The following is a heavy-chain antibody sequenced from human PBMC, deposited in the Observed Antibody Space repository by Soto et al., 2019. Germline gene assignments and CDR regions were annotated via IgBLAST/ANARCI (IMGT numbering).Heavy chain of an antibody. D-gene: IGHD4-17*01. CDR2: ISXYNGNX. J-gene: IGHJ4*02. V-gene: IGHV1-18*03. CDR3: EVGDDYGDGNFPY. CDR1: GFTVTRYG. Sequence: GXSVQVSCEASGFTVTRYGISWVRQAPGQELEWMGWISXYNGNXNYAKKIQGRXXMTTDKSXXKAYMELRSLRSDEMAVYYCEVGDDYGDGNFPYWGQGTLVTVSS.